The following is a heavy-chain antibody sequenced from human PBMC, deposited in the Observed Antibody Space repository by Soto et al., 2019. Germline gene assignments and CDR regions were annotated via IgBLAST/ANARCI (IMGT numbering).Heavy chain of an antibody. Sequence: QVQLEESGGGLVQPGRFLRLSCAASGFSFGSCAMHWVRQAPGKGLEWVAHISRDGSFQWYADSVKGRFITSRDDSEDTVFLEMNDLRVEDTAVYYCATDRTGYWTVDNWGQGTLVTVSS. V-gene: IGHV3-30*03. CDR1: GFSFGSCA. CDR2: ISRDGSFQ. J-gene: IGHJ4*02. CDR3: ATDRTGYWTVDN. D-gene: IGHD2-8*02.